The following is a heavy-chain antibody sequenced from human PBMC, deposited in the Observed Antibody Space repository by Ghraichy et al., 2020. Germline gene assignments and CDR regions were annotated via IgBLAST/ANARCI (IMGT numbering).Heavy chain of an antibody. Sequence: GGSLRLSCAASGLTFSSYGMHWVRQAPGKGLEWVAVISYDGSDKYYADSVKGRFTISRDNSKNTLYLQMNSLRAEDTAVYYCAGLRIAAAGTNNYWGQGTLVTVSS. J-gene: IGHJ4*02. CDR2: ISYDGSDK. D-gene: IGHD6-13*01. V-gene: IGHV3-30*03. CDR1: GLTFSSYG. CDR3: AGLRIAAAGTNNY.